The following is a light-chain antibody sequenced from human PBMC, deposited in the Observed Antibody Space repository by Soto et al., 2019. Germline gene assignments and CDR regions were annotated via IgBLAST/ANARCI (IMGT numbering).Light chain of an antibody. CDR1: SSNIGAGYD. Sequence: QSVLTQPPSVSGAPGQRVTISCTGSSSNIGAGYDVHWYQQLPGTAPKLLIYGNSNRPSGVPDRFSGSKSGTSASLAITGLRAEDAADYYCQSYDSSLSGNWVFGGGTKLTVL. J-gene: IGLJ3*02. V-gene: IGLV1-40*01. CDR2: GNS. CDR3: QSYDSSLSGNWV.